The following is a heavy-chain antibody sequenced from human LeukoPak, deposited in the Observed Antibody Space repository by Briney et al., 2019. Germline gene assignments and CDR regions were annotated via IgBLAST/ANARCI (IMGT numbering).Heavy chain of an antibody. Sequence: GGSLRLSCAASGFTFSSYAMTWVRQAPGKGLEWVSAISGSSGTTYYADSVKGRFTISRDNSKKTLYLQMNSLRADDTAVYYCARGLQEYTYGFDYWGQGTLVTVSS. CDR2: ISGSSGTT. CDR1: GFTFSSYA. V-gene: IGHV3-23*01. D-gene: IGHD5-18*01. J-gene: IGHJ4*02. CDR3: ARGLQEYTYGFDY.